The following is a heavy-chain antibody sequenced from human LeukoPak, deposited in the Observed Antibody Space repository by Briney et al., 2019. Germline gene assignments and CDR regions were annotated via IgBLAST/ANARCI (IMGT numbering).Heavy chain of an antibody. CDR2: IYYSGST. D-gene: IGHD3-22*01. V-gene: IGHV4-39*07. Sequence: SETLSLTCTVSGGSISRSSYYWGWIRQPPGKGLEWIGNIYYSGSTYYNPSLKSRVTISVDTSKKQFSLKLSSVTAADTAVYYCARSGDYYDSSGYYSGAFDIWGQGTMVTVSS. CDR3: ARSGDYYDSSGYYSGAFDI. J-gene: IGHJ3*02. CDR1: GGSISRSSYY.